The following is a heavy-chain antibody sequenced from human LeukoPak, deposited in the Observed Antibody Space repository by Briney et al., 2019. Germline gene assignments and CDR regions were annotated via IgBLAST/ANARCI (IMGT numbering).Heavy chain of an antibody. CDR1: GFTFSSDS. Sequence: GGSLRLSCAASGFTFSSDSMNWVRQAPGKGLEWVSYISSSGSTIYYADSVQGRFTLSRDNAKNSLYLQMNSLRAEDTAVYYCAELGITMIGGVWGKGTTVTI. CDR3: AELGITMIGGV. J-gene: IGHJ6*01. CDR2: ISSSGSTI. D-gene: IGHD3-10*02. V-gene: IGHV3-48*04.